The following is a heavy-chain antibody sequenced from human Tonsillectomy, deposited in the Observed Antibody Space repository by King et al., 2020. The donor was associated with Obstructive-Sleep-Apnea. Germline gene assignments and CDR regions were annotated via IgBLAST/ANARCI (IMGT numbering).Heavy chain of an antibody. CDR3: ASGLYGSGWYGAFDI. CDR1: GFIFSTYW. J-gene: IGHJ3*02. Sequence: VQLVESGGDLVQPGESLTLSCVTSGFIFSTYWMSWVRQAPGKGLQWGANITHDGTENYNVDSVRVRLTISRDNAKNSLYLKMNSLRAEDTAVYYCASGLYGSGWYGAFDIWGQGTMVTVSS. V-gene: IGHV3-7*03. D-gene: IGHD6-13*01. CDR2: ITHDGTEN.